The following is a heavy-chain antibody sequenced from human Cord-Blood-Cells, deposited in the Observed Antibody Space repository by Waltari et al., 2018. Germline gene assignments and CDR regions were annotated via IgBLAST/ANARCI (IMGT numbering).Heavy chain of an antibody. V-gene: IGHV3-21*01. D-gene: IGHD3-3*01. CDR3: ARDTGITFWSGYYYYYYMDV. CDR1: GFTFSSYS. Sequence: EVQLVESGGGLVKPGGSLRLSCAASGFTFSSYSMNWVRQAPGKGLEWVPSISSSSSYIYYADSVKGRFTISRDNAKNSLYLQRNSLRAEDTAVYYCARDTGITFWSGYYYYYYMDVWGKGTTVTVAS. CDR2: ISSSSSYI. J-gene: IGHJ6*03.